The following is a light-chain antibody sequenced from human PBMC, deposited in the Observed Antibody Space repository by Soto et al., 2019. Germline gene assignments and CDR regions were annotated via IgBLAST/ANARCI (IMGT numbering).Light chain of an antibody. CDR1: STDVGGYNY. Sequence: QSVLTQPASVSGSPGQSITISCTGSSTDVGGYNYVSWHQQHPGKAPKLMIFDVTKRPSGVSNRFSGSKSGDTASLTISGLQADDEADYYCSSYTRDKTVLFGGGTKVTVL. V-gene: IGLV2-14*03. J-gene: IGLJ2*01. CDR3: SSYTRDKTVL. CDR2: DVT.